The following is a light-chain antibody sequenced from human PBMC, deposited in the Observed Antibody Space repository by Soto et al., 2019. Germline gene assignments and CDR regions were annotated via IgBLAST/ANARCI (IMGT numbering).Light chain of an antibody. V-gene: IGLV1-51*01. CDR2: DNN. CDR1: SSNMGTKD. J-gene: IGLJ2*01. CDR3: VSWDNSLNAV. Sequence: QSVLTQPPSVSAAPGQKVTISFSGDSSNMGTKDVSWYQQVPGTAPRLLIYDNNQRPSGIPDRFSGSKSGTSVTLGISGLQAGDEADYYCVSWDNSLNAVFGGGTKLTVL.